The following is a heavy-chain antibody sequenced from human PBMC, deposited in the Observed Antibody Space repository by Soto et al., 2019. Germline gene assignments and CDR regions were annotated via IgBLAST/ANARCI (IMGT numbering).Heavy chain of an antibody. J-gene: IGHJ4*02. D-gene: IGHD1-1*01. CDR2: IWFYGSNK. CDR3: ARHGIGGTSFRVYLDS. V-gene: IGHV3-33*01. CDR1: GSTFIDDG. Sequence: QVHLLESGGGVAQPGRPLRLSCAASGSTFIDDGMHWVRQAPGKGLEWVAVIWFYGSNKYYADSVKGRFTISRDKSENMLYLQMKSLRVEDTAGYYCARHGIGGTSFRVYLDSWGQGTLVTVSS.